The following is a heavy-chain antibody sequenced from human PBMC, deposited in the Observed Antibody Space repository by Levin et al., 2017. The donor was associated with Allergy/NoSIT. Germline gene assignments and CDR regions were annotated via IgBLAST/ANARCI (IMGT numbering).Heavy chain of an antibody. V-gene: IGHV3-49*03. Sequence: PGGSLRLSCTASGFTFGDYAMSWFRQAPGKGLEWVGFIRSKAYGGTIEYAASVKGRFTISRDDSKSIAYLQMNSLKTEDTAVYYCTRDPRYFDWLRSAGYFDYWGQGTLVTVSS. CDR1: GFTFGDYA. CDR2: IRSKAYGGTI. CDR3: TRDPRYFDWLRSAGYFDY. J-gene: IGHJ4*02. D-gene: IGHD3-9*01.